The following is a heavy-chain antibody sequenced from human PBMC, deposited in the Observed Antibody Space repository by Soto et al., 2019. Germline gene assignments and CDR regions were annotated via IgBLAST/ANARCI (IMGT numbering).Heavy chain of an antibody. CDR2: IDWNDDK. Sequence: SGPTLVNPTQPLTLTWTFSGFSLSTSGVGVGWIRRPPGKALEWLALIDWNDDKRHSPSLKSRLTITKDTSKNQVVLTMTNMAPVDTATYYCALAGPVAGLDYWGQGTLVTVSS. CDR1: GFSLSTSGVG. CDR3: ALAGPVAGLDY. V-gene: IGHV2-5*01. D-gene: IGHD6-19*01. J-gene: IGHJ4*02.